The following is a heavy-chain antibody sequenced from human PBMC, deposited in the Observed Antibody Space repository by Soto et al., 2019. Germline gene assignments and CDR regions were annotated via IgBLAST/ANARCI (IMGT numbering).Heavy chain of an antibody. V-gene: IGHV3-23*01. D-gene: IGHD3-16*01. Sequence: EVQLLESGGGMVQPGGSLRLSCAASGFTFRSFAMTWVRQAPGRGLEWVSDISRSGSDTYYADSVKGRFTISRDNSQNTLFLQMNSLTAEDTAVYYCSRGGWGTITDYWGQGTLVTASP. CDR3: SRGGWGTITDY. CDR2: ISRSGSDT. J-gene: IGHJ4*02. CDR1: GFTFRSFA.